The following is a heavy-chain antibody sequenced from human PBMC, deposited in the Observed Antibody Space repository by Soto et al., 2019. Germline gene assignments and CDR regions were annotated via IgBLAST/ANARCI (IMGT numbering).Heavy chain of an antibody. D-gene: IGHD2-21*02. Sequence: EVQLVESGGGLVQPGRSLRLSCTASGFTFEHYALSWVRQAPGKGLEWVGFIRSKAYGGTIEYAASVKGRFTISRDDSKSIAYLQMDLLKTEDTAMYYCSPELEVTWLPLPSLESWGQGTLVTVSS. CDR3: SPELEVTWLPLPSLES. J-gene: IGHJ5*02. V-gene: IGHV3-49*04. CDR1: GFTFEHYA. CDR2: IRSKAYGGTI.